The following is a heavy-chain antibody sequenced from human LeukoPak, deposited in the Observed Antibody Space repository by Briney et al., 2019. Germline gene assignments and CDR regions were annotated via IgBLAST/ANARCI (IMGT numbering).Heavy chain of an antibody. CDR1: GGSLSDHY. CDR2: IYHTGNT. J-gene: IGHJ4*02. Sequence: PSETLSLTGAVYGGSLSDHYWSWFRQPPGKGLEWIGYIYHTGNTNYNPSLKSRLSMSVDPSKDQFSLKLNSVTAADTAVYYCARGNYGSGSYYVVDFDYWGRGTLVTVSS. V-gene: IGHV4-34*01. CDR3: ARGNYGSGSYYVVDFDY. D-gene: IGHD3-10*01.